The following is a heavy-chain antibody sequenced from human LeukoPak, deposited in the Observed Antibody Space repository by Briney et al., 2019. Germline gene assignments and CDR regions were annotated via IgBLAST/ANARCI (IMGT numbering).Heavy chain of an antibody. J-gene: IGHJ4*02. V-gene: IGHV3-23*01. CDR3: AKDRNTIFGVVTIFDY. CDR2: ISGSGGST. D-gene: IGHD3-3*01. Sequence: GGSLRLSCAASGFTFSSYAMSWVRRAPGKGLEWVSAISGSGGSTYYADSVKGRFTISRDNSKYTLYLQMNSLRAEDTAVYYCAKDRNTIFGVVTIFDYWGQGTLVTVSS. CDR1: GFTFSSYA.